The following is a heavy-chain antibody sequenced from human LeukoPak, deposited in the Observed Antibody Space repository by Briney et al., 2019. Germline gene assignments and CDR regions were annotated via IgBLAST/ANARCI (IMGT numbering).Heavy chain of an antibody. Sequence: SETLSLTCAVYGGSFSGYYWSWIRQPPGKGLEWIGEINHSGSTNYNPSLKSRVTISVDTSKNQFSLKLSSVTAADTAVYYCARGGYGLGESTHLNWFDPWGQGTLVTVSS. CDR1: GGSFSGYY. J-gene: IGHJ5*02. CDR2: INHSGST. V-gene: IGHV4-34*01. CDR3: ARGGYGLGESTHLNWFDP. D-gene: IGHD3-10*01.